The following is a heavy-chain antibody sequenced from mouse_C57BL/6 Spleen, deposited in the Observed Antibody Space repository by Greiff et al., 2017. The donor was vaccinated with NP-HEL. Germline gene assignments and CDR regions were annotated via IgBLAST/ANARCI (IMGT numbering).Heavy chain of an antibody. J-gene: IGHJ1*03. CDR1: GFSFNTYA. CDR2: IRSKSNNYAT. Sequence: GGGLVQPKGSLKLSCAASGFSFNTYAMNWVRQAPGKGLEWVARIRSKSNNYATYYADSVKDRFTISRDDSESMLYLQMNNLKTEDTAMYYGVRQKADYDSWYFDVWGTGTTVTVSS. D-gene: IGHD2-4*01. V-gene: IGHV10-1*01. CDR3: VRQKADYDSWYFDV.